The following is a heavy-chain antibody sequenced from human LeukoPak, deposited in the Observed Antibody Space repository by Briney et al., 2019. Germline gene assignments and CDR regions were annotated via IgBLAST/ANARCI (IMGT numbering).Heavy chain of an antibody. CDR1: GGSISSSSYY. J-gene: IGHJ3*02. CDR2: IYYSGST. CDR3: ASSYCGGDCSLDAFDI. Sequence: SETLSLTCTVSGGSISSSSYYWGWIRQPPGKGLEWIGSIYYSGSTYYNPSLKSRVTISVDTSKNQFSLKLSSVTAADTAMYFCASSYCGGDCSLDAFDIWGQGTMVTVSS. V-gene: IGHV4-39*07. D-gene: IGHD2-21*02.